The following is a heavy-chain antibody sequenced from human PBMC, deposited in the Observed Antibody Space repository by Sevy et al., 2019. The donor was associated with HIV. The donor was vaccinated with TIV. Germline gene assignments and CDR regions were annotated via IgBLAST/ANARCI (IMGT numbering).Heavy chain of an antibody. J-gene: IGHJ4*02. V-gene: IGHV1-24*01. CDR3: ATAKDYYENSGDPFDY. D-gene: IGHD3-22*01. CDR2: FDPEDDET. Sequence: ASVKVSCKVSRYTLSRLSMHWVRQGPGKGLEWMGRFDPEDDETIYAQKFQGRVTMTEDTSTDTAYMELSSLRFEDTAVYYCATAKDYYENSGDPFDYWGQGTLVTVSS. CDR1: RYTLSRLS.